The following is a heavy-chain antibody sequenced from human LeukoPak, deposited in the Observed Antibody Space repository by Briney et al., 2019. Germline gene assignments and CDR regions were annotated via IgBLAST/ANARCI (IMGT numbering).Heavy chain of an antibody. D-gene: IGHD5-12*01. CDR2: IYYSGST. CDR1: GGSIRSYY. Sequence: SETLSLTCTVSGGSIRSYYWSWIRQPPGKGLEWIAYIYYSGSTNYNPSLKSRVTISVDTSKNQFSLKLSSVTAADTAVYYCARVLYGYENGYYYYYMDVWGKGTTVTVSS. CDR3: ARVLYGYENGYYYYYMDV. J-gene: IGHJ6*03. V-gene: IGHV4-59*01.